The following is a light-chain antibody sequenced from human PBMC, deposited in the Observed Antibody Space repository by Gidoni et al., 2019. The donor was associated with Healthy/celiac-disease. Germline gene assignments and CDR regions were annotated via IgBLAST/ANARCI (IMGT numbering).Light chain of an antibody. V-gene: IGKV1-5*03. J-gene: IGKJ1*01. CDR3: QQYNSPWT. CDR1: QSISSW. Sequence: DIQMTQSPSTLSASVGDGVTITCRASQSISSWLAWYQQKPGKAPKLLIYKASSLESGVPSRFSGSGSGTEFTLTISSLQPDDFATYYCQQYNSPWTFGQGTKVEIK. CDR2: KAS.